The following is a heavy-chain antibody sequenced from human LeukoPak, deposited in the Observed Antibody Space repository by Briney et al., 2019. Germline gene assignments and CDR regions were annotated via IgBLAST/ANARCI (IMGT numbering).Heavy chain of an antibody. CDR3: PRQCASDDYNTRYTWFDP. V-gene: IGHV4-39*01. J-gene: IGHJ5*02. Sequence: SETLSLTCTVSGGSISSCYYYWIWLPPPPGQGRVWVGTNYYSGNTYYYPSLKSRVTISRDTPKNQFSLKMHSVTDADTAVYYCPRQCASDDYNTRYTWFDPWREGTLVAVSS. D-gene: IGHD5-12*01. CDR2: NYYSGNT. CDR1: GGSISSCYYY.